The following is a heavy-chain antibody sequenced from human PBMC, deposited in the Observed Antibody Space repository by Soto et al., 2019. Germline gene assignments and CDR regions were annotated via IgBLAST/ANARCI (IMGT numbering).Heavy chain of an antibody. Sequence: QVQLQESGPGLVKPSETLSLTCSISGASIRDKYWSWLRQSAEKGLEFIGRISNGGTTIYNPSLTSRGTISLDTSKTNFSLKLTSVSVADTAVYYCSTKSDYGGWFDPWGHVTLVTVSS. CDR2: ISNGGTT. D-gene: IGHD3-10*01. CDR3: STKSDYGGWFDP. V-gene: IGHV4-4*07. CDR1: GASIRDKY. J-gene: IGHJ5*02.